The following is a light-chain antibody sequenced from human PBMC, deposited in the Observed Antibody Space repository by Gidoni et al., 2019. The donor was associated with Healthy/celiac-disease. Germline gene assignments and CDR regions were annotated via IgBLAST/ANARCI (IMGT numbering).Light chain of an antibody. J-gene: IGLJ2*01. V-gene: IGLV1-47*01. CDR2: RNN. CDR3: AAWDDSLSGHVV. CDR1: SSNIGSNY. Sequence: QSVLTQPPSASGTPGQRVTISCSGSSSNIGSNYVYWYQQRPGTAPKLLIYRNNQRPSGVPDRFSGSKSGTSASLAISGRRSEDEADYYCAAWDDSLSGHVVFGGGTKLTVL.